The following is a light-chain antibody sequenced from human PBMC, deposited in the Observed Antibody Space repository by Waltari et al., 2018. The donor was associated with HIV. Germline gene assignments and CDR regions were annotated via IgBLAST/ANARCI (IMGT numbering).Light chain of an antibody. CDR2: EVT. J-gene: IGLJ2*01. V-gene: IGLV2-23*02. CDR3: CSYGSSATFVV. CDR1: SSGVENSNL. Sequence: QSALTKPDSVSGSPGQSITLSCTETSSGVENSNLVSWYQHFRGKAPKLIIYEVTKRPSGISLRFSGSKSCNTASLTIFDLQAEDEATYYCCSYGSSATFVVFGGGTRVTV.